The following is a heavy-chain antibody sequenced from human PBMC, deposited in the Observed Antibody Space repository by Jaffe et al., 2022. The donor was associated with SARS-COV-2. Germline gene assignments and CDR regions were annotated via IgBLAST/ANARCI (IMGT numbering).Heavy chain of an antibody. CDR3: ARYKWAFDI. V-gene: IGHV4-59*01. Sequence: QVQLQESGPGLVKPSETLSLTCTVSGGSISSYYWSWIRQPPGKGLEWIGYIYYSGSTNYNPSLKSRVTISVDTSKNQFSLKLSSVTAADTAVYYCARYKWAFDIWGQGTMVTVSS. D-gene: IGHD1-1*01. J-gene: IGHJ3*02. CDR2: IYYSGST. CDR1: GGSISSYY.